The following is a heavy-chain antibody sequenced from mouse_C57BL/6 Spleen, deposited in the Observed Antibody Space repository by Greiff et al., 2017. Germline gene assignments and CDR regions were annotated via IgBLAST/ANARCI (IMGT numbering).Heavy chain of an antibody. Sequence: QVQLKQSGPGLVAPSQSLSITCTVSGSSLTSYGVSWVRQPPGKGLEWLGVIWGDGSTNYHSALISRLSISKDNSKSQVFLKLNSLQTDDTAPYYCATYYCGSSGLAYWGQGTLVTVSA. CDR1: GSSLTSYG. J-gene: IGHJ3*01. CDR3: ATYYCGSSGLAY. D-gene: IGHD1-1*01. CDR2: IWGDGST. V-gene: IGHV2-3*01.